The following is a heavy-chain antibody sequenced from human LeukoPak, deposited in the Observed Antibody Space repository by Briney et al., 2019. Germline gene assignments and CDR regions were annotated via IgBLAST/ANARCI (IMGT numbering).Heavy chain of an antibody. V-gene: IGHV3-23*01. CDR3: AKETVVVVAATPDAFDI. CDR2: ISGSGGST. D-gene: IGHD2-15*01. CDR1: GFTFSSYA. Sequence: GGSLCLSCAASGFTFSSYAMSWVRRAPGKGLEWVSGISGSGGSTHYADSVRDRFTISRDKSKNTLYLQMNSLRAEDTAVYYCAKETVVVVAATPDAFDIWGQGTMVTVSS. J-gene: IGHJ3*02.